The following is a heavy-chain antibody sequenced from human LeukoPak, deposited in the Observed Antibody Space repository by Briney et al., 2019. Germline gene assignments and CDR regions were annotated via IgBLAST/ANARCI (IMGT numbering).Heavy chain of an antibody. Sequence: PSETLSLTCTVSGGSISSSSYYWGWIRQPPGKGLEWIGSIYYSGSTYYNPSLKSRVTISVDTSKNQFSLRLSSVTAADTAVYYCARADDDDSAATRVGYFDYWGQGSLVTVSS. V-gene: IGHV4-39*07. D-gene: IGHD1-26*01. J-gene: IGHJ4*02. CDR2: IYYSGST. CDR3: ARADDDDSAATRVGYFDY. CDR1: GGSISSSSYY.